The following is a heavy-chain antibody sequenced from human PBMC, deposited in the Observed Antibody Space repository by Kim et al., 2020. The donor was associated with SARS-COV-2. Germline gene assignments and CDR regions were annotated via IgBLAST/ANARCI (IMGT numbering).Heavy chain of an antibody. D-gene: IGHD3-9*01. CDR2: IWYDGSNK. V-gene: IGHV3-33*01. J-gene: IGHJ3*02. CDR3: ARAGVQPTYYDILTGYYWVAFDI. CDR1: GFTFSSYG. Sequence: GGSLRLSCAASGFTFSSYGMHWVRQAPGKGLEWVAVIWYDGSNKYYADSVKGRFTISRDNSKNTLYLQMNSLRAEDTAVYYCARAGVQPTYYDILTGYYWVAFDIWGQGTKVTVSS.